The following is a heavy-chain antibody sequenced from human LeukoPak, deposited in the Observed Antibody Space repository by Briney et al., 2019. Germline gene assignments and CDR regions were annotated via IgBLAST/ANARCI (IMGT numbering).Heavy chain of an antibody. V-gene: IGHV4-34*01. CDR3: ARDPYYYGSGSYFDY. D-gene: IGHD3-10*01. CDR1: GGSSSGYY. CDR2: INHSGST. Sequence: PSGTLSLTCAVYGGSSSGYYWSWIRQPPGKGLEWIGGINHSGSTNYNPSPKSRVTISVDTSKNQFSLKLSSVTAADTAVYYCARDPYYYGSGSYFDYWGQGTLVTVSS. J-gene: IGHJ4*02.